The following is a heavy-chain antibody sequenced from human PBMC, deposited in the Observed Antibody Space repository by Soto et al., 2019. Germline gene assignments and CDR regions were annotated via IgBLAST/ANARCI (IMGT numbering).Heavy chain of an antibody. CDR2: VNAYNGNT. Sequence: GASVKVSCKASGYTFTSYGISCVLLAPGQGLEWMGWVNAYNGNTNYAQKFQGRVTMTTDTSTSTAYMELRSLRSDDTAVYYCAREAVSCSTGFDYWGQGTLVNVSS. CDR3: AREAVSCSTGFDY. J-gene: IGHJ4*02. V-gene: IGHV1-18*01. CDR1: GYTFTSYG. D-gene: IGHD6-19*01.